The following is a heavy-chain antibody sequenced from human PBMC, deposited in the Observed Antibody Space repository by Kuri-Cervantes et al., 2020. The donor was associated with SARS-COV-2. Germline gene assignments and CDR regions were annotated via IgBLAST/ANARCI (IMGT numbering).Heavy chain of an antibody. CDR1: GFTFSDYY. Sequence: GGSLRLSCAASGFTFSDYYMSWVRQAPGKGLEWVSYISSSSTIYYADSVKGRFTISRDNAKNSLYLQMNSLRDEDTAVYYCARDGGGYYDSSGYYGQLGFDYWGQGTLVTVSS. CDR3: ARDGGGYYDSSGYYGQLGFDY. V-gene: IGHV3-69-1*01. CDR2: ISSSSTI. D-gene: IGHD3-22*01. J-gene: IGHJ4*02.